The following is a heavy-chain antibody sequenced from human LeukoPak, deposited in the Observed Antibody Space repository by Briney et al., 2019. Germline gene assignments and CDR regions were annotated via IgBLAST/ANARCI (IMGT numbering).Heavy chain of an antibody. J-gene: IGHJ3*02. V-gene: IGHV4-59*11. CDR3: ARDLVTVTKGFDI. CDR1: DDSFSSHY. D-gene: IGHD4-17*01. CDR2: ISYIGST. Sequence: SETLSLTCAVSDDSFSSHYWTWIRQPPGKGLEWIGCISYIGSTNYNPSLKSRVTISIDTSRNQFSLRLSSVTAADTAVYYCARDLVTVTKGFDIWGQGTMVSVSS.